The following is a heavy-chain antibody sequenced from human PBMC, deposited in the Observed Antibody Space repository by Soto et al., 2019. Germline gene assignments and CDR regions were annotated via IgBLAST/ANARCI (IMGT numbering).Heavy chain of an antibody. CDR1: GFTFSGSA. CDR2: IRSKANSYAT. Sequence: EVQLVESGGGLVQPGGSLKLSCAASGFTFSGSAMHWVRQASGKGLEWVGRIRSKANSYATEYAASVKGRFTISRDDSKNPAYLQMSSLKNEDTAVYYCTRHVADYWGQGTLVTVSS. V-gene: IGHV3-73*01. J-gene: IGHJ4*02. CDR3: TRHVADY.